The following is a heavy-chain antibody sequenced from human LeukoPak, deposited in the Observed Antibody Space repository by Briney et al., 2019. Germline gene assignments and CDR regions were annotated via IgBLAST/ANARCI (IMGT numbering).Heavy chain of an antibody. Sequence: PSQTLSLTCALSGDIFSSNSAAWHWIRQSPSRGLEWLVRTYYRSKLYKDYAVSVKNRITITPDTSKNQFSLQLNSVTPEDTAVYYCARNWVSSHYYGMDVWGKGTTATVSS. V-gene: IGHV6-1*01. CDR1: GDIFSSNSAA. CDR3: ARNWVSSHYYGMDV. CDR2: TYYRSKLYK. J-gene: IGHJ6*04. D-gene: IGHD7-27*01.